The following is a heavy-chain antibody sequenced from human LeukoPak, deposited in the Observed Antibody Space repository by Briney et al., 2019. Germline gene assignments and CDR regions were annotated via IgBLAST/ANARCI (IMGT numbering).Heavy chain of an antibody. Sequence: SETLSITCAVYGGSFSGYYWSWIRQPPGNGLGWIGEINHSGSTNYNPSLKSRVTISVDTSKNQFSLKLSSVTAADTAVYYCARGYRGYSFGYWGQGTLVTVSS. CDR1: GGSFSGYY. V-gene: IGHV4-34*01. J-gene: IGHJ4*02. CDR3: ARGYRGYSFGY. D-gene: IGHD5-18*01. CDR2: INHSGST.